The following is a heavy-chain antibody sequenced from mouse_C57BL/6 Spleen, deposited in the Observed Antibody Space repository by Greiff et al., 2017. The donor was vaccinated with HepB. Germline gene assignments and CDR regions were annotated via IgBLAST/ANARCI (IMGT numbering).Heavy chain of an antibody. CDR3: ARHPPITAYAMDY. CDR1: GFTFSSYG. V-gene: IGHV5-6*01. D-gene: IGHD1-2*01. CDR2: ISSGGSYT. J-gene: IGHJ4*01. Sequence: EVMLVESGGDLVKPGGSLKLSCAASGFTFSSYGMSWVRQTPDKRLEWVATISSGGSYTYYPDSVKGRFTISRDNAKNTLYLQMSSLKSEDTAMYYCARHPPITAYAMDYWGQGTSVTVSS.